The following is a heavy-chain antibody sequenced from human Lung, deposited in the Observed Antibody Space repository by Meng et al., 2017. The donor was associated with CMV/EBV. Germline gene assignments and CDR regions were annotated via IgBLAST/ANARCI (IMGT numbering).Heavy chain of an antibody. CDR2: IDIDGRDI. J-gene: IGHJ4*02. V-gene: IGHV3-74*03. CDR3: ARGLEENLGWEMGY. CDR1: GFTLRNYW. D-gene: IGHD1-26*01. Sequence: VKLVESGGGLVQPGGSLRLSCAVSGFTLRNYWMHWGRQVPGKGLEWVSRIDIDGRDITYADSVRGRLTISRDTAKNTLYLEMNSLRVEDTAIYYCARGLEENLGWEMGYWGQGTLVTVSS.